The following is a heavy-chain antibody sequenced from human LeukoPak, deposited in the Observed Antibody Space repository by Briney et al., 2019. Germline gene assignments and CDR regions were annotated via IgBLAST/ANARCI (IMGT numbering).Heavy chain of an antibody. J-gene: IGHJ4*02. Sequence: RGSLSLSCAASGFTFSSYSMNWVRPAPGKGLEWVSSISDSSTYIYYADSVKGRFTLSRDNAKDSLYLQMNSLRAEDTAVYYCARATPDIAVVPLADYWGQGTLVTVSS. D-gene: IGHD2-2*01. CDR2: ISDSSTYI. CDR3: ARATPDIAVVPLADY. V-gene: IGHV3-21*01. CDR1: GFTFSSYS.